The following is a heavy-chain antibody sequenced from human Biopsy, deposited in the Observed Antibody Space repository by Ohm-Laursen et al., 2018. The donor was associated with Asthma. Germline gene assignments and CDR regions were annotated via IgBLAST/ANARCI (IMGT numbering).Heavy chain of an antibody. CDR3: ARKIAARGGMGV. CDR1: GFSFSEFV. J-gene: IGHJ6*02. CDR2: ISYDGSTK. D-gene: IGHD6-6*01. Sequence: SLRLSCSASGFSFSEFVMHWVRQAPGKRLEWVAVISYDGSTKYYADSVKGRFTISRDNSKNTLYLQMNSLRAEDTAVYYCARKIAARGGMGVWGQGTTVTVSS. V-gene: IGHV3-30*03.